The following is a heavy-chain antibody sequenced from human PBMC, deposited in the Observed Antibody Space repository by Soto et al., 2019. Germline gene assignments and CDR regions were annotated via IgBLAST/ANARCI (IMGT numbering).Heavy chain of an antibody. CDR2: IYHSGST. CDR1: GGSISSSNW. CDR3: ASGGVSDRSPFDY. D-gene: IGHD3-16*01. Sequence: QVQLQESGPGLVKPSGTLSLTCGVSGGSISSSNWWSWVRQPPGKGLEGIGEIYHSGSTNYNPPLKSRVTISVDKSKNQFSLKLSSVTAADTAVYYCASGGVSDRSPFDYWGQGTLVTVSS. J-gene: IGHJ4*02. V-gene: IGHV4-4*02.